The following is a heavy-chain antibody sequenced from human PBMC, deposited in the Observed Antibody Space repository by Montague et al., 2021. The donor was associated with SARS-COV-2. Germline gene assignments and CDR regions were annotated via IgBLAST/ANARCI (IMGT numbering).Heavy chain of an antibody. CDR3: ARRYDFYRAEAFDV. Sequence: PALVKPTQTLTLTCVFSGFSLNTDGVGVAWIRRPPGKALEWLALXYWDGDQRYPPSLKTRLTITKDTSKNRVVLTMTNLDPVDTATYYCARRYDFYRAEAFDVWGQGTMLTVSS. CDR2: XYWDGDQ. J-gene: IGHJ3*01. D-gene: IGHD3-3*01. CDR1: GFSLNTDGVG. V-gene: IGHV2-5*02.